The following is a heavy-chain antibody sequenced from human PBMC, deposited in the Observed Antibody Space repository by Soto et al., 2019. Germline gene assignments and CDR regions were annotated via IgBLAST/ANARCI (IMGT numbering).Heavy chain of an antibody. CDR3: ARDELDNIVLVPAGPRFDY. CDR1: GYTFTSYD. D-gene: IGHD2-2*01. Sequence: GASVKVSCKASGYTFTSYDINWVRQAPGQGLEWMGIINPSGGSTSYGQKFQGRVTMTRDTSTSTVYMELSSLRSEDTAVYYCARDELDNIVLVPAGPRFDYWGQGTLVTVSS. J-gene: IGHJ4*02. CDR2: INPSGGST. V-gene: IGHV1-46*01.